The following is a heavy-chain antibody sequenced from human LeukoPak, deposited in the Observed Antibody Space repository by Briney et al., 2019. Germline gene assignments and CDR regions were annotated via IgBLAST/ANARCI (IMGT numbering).Heavy chain of an antibody. CDR2: IDRDGFPT. V-gene: IGHV3-74*01. CDR3: AASRWSGALDF. J-gene: IGHJ4*02. CDR1: GFIFRDYW. D-gene: IGHD3-3*01. Sequence: HPGGSLRLSCAASGFIFRDYWMLWVRQVPGKGLIWVSRIDRDGFPTIYADSVKGRFTVSRSNARNTLYLQMNNLRDEDSAVYYCAASRWSGALDFRGKGSLVTVSS.